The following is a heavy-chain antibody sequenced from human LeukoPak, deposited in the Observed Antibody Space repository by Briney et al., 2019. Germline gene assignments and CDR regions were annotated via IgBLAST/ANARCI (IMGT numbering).Heavy chain of an antibody. CDR3: AREQAGYYYYYMDV. Sequence: GSLRLSCAASGFTFSSYGMNWVRQAPGKGLEWASSISSSSSYIYYADSVKGRFTISRDNAKNSLYLQMNSLRAEDTAVYYCAREQAGYYYYYMDVWGKGTTVTVSS. J-gene: IGHJ6*03. D-gene: IGHD3-10*01. CDR2: ISSSSSYI. CDR1: GFTFSSYG. V-gene: IGHV3-21*01.